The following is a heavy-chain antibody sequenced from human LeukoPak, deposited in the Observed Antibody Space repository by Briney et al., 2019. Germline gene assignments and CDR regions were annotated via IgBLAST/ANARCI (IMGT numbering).Heavy chain of an antibody. V-gene: IGHV3-30*03. CDR3: ARALYQNIAAALDY. CDR1: GFTFSSYG. J-gene: IGHJ4*02. D-gene: IGHD6-13*01. Sequence: GRSLRLSCAASGFTFSSYGMHWVRQAPGKGLEWVAVISYDGSNKYYADSVKGRFTISRDNSKNTLYLQMNSLRAEDTAVYYCARALYQNIAAALDYWGQGTLVTVSS. CDR2: ISYDGSNK.